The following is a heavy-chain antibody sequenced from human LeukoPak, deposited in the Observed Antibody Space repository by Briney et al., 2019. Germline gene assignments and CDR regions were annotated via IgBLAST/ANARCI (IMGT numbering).Heavy chain of an antibody. V-gene: IGHV4-4*07. J-gene: IGHJ5*02. CDR3: ARYGCSSTSRYFDNWFDP. CDR2: IYTSGST. CDR1: GGSISSYY. D-gene: IGHD2-2*01. Sequence: SETLSLTCTVSGGSISSYYWSWIRQPAGKGLEWIGRIYTSGSTNYNPSLKSRVTMSVDTSKNQFSLKLSSVTAADTAVYYCARYGCSSTSRYFDNWFDPWGQGTLVTVSS.